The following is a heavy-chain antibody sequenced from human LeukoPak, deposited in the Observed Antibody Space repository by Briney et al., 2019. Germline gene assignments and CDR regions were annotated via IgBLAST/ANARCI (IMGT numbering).Heavy chain of an antibody. CDR1: GFTFSDSW. V-gene: IGHV3-7*01. CDR3: ATYTHWVAGDV. J-gene: IGHJ6*02. D-gene: IGHD3-16*01. Sequence: GGSLRLSCAASGFTFSDSWMSWVRQAPGKGLEWVANMNQDGSAKGYVDSVRGRFTISRDNARNSLYLQMSSLRPEDTAVYYCATYTHWVAGDVWGQGTTVTVSS. CDR2: MNQDGSAK.